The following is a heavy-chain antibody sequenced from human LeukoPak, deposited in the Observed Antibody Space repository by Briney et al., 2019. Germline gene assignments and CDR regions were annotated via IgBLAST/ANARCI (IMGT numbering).Heavy chain of an antibody. V-gene: IGHV3-53*01. D-gene: IGHD2-15*01. CDR1: GLTVSSNH. Sequence: PGGSLRLSCAASGLTVSSNHMSWVRQAPGKGLEWVLVIYTGGSTDYADSVKGRFTISRDNSKNTLYLQMNSLRAEDTAVYYCARGARAATGYYYYYMDVWGQGTTVTVSS. J-gene: IGHJ6*03. CDR2: IYTGGST. CDR3: ARGARAATGYYYYYMDV.